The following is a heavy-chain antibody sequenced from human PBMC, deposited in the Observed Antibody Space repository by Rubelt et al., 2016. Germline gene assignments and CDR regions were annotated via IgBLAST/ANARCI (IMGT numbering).Heavy chain of an antibody. V-gene: IGHV4-39*01. CDR3: ARRGYNSGHSYLDF. CDR2: IYSAGST. D-gene: IGHD6-19*01. CDR1: GGSISRSGYY. J-gene: IGHJ4*02. Sequence: QLQLQESGPGLVKPSETLSLTCTVSGGSISRSGYYWGCIRQPPGTGLEWIGHIYSAGSTYYNPSHTSLGTISVDTPKNQIYLKRGSVNAADTAVYYCARRGYNSGHSYLDFWGQGTLVTVSS.